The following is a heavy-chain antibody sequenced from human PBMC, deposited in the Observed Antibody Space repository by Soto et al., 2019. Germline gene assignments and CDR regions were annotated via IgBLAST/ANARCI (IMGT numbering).Heavy chain of an antibody. D-gene: IGHD4-17*01. V-gene: IGHV3-30*04. CDR3: ARSTVTTFDFDY. Sequence: GGSLRLSCAASGFTFSSYAMHWVRQAPGKGLEWVAVISYDGSNKYYADSVKGRFTISRDNSKNTLYLQMNSLRAEDTAVYYCARSTVTTFDFDYWGQGTLVTVSS. CDR1: GFTFSSYA. J-gene: IGHJ4*02. CDR2: ISYDGSNK.